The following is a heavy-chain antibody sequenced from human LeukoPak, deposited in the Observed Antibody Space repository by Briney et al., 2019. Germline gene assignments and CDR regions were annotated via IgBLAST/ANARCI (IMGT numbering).Heavy chain of an antibody. CDR1: GYTFTGYH. CDR2: INPDSGGS. J-gene: IGHJ4*02. D-gene: IGHD3-10*01. V-gene: IGHV1-2*02. Sequence: GASVKVSCKASGYTFTGYHMHWVRQAPGQGLGWMGWINPDSGGSNYAQKFQGRVTMTRDTSISTAHMELSRLRSDDTAVYYCARGGSGVYYYGSGIPDYWGQGTLVTVSS. CDR3: ARGGSGVYYYGSGIPDY.